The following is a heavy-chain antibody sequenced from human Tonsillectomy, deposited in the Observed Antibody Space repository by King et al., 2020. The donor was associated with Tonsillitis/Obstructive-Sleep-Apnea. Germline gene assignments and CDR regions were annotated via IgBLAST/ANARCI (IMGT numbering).Heavy chain of an antibody. V-gene: IGHV4-30-4*01. J-gene: IGHJ4*02. CDR2: IYYSGVI. CDR1: GDSISRGDYY. Sequence: QLQESGPGQVKPSETLSLTCSLSGDSISRGDYYWGWIRQSPGKGPEWIANIYYSGVIDYNPSLKSRITASLDTSQNQFSLKLSSVTVADSAVYYCNRADRGWGQGTLVTVSS. D-gene: IGHD1-14*01. CDR3: NRADRG.